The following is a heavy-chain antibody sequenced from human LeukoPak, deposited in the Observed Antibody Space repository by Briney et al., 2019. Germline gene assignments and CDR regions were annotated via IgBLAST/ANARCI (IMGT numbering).Heavy chain of an antibody. Sequence: GGSLRLSCAASGFIFSGSAIHWVRQASGKGLEWVGRIRSKANSYATAYAAPVKGRFTISREDSKNTAYLQMNSLKAEDTAIYYCTSDPSNYYDPRFDYWGQGALVTVSS. CDR1: GFIFSGSA. V-gene: IGHV3-73*01. CDR3: TSDPSNYYDPRFDY. J-gene: IGHJ4*02. CDR2: IRSKANSYAT. D-gene: IGHD3-22*01.